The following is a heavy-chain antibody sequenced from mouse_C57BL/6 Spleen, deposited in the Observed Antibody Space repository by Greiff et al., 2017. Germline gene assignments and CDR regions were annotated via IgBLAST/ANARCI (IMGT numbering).Heavy chain of an antibody. J-gene: IGHJ1*03. CDR1: GFTFNDYS. CDR3: ARQVITLLATKHFDV. Sequence: VQLLQSGAGLVKPGASLKFSCTASGFTFNDYSMSWVHQSPEQGLQWVASIDAGGGDTNYAPRLQGRVTITRDNDTNTLYLQLSSLTSEDTAVYYCARQVITLLATKHFDVWGKGTTVTVSS. V-gene: IGHV14-2*01. D-gene: IGHD1-1*01. CDR2: IDAGGGDT.